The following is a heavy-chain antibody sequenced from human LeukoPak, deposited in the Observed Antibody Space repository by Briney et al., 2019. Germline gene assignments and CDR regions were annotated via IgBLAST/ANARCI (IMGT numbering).Heavy chain of an antibody. CDR2: ISSGSTYI. CDR3: ARGSIAVAGMASSFDY. V-gene: IGHV3-11*04. D-gene: IGHD6-19*01. CDR1: GFTFSDSY. Sequence: PGGSLRLSCAASGFTFSDSYMSWIRQVPGKGLEWVSSISSGSTYIYNADSVQGRFTISRDNAKNSLFLLVNSLRAEDTAVYYCARGSIAVAGMASSFDYWGQGTLVTVSS. J-gene: IGHJ4*02.